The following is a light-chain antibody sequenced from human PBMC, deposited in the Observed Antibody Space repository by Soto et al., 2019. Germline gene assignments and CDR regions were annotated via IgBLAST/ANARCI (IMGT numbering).Light chain of an antibody. CDR2: AAS. Sequence: AIQMTQSPSSLSASVGDRVTITCRASQGIRDELGWNQQEAGKAPNLLISAASRLQSGVPSRFSGRGSGTDFTLTISSLQPEDFATYYCLQDYDFPRTFGQGTKVDIK. CDR3: LQDYDFPRT. J-gene: IGKJ1*01. CDR1: QGIRDE. V-gene: IGKV1-6*01.